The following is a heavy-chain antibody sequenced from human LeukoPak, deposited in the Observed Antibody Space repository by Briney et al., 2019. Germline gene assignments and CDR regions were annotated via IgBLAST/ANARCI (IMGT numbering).Heavy chain of an antibody. D-gene: IGHD3-10*01. Sequence: PGGSLRLSCAASGLTFSDCYMSWIRQAPGKGLEWVSYISSSGSTIYYADSVKGRFTISRDNSKNTLFLQMNSLRAEDAAVYYCAKDPALVTMVRGVMNYWGQGTLVTVSS. CDR3: AKDPALVTMVRGVMNY. V-gene: IGHV3-11*01. CDR1: GLTFSDCY. CDR2: ISSSGSTI. J-gene: IGHJ4*02.